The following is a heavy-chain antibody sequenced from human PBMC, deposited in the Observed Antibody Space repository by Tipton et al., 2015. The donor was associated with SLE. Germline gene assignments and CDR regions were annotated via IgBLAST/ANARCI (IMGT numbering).Heavy chain of an antibody. CDR2: ISGSSSSI. CDR3: AKDVGYTFGSTFEY. J-gene: IGHJ4*02. CDR1: GFSLSSYS. D-gene: IGHD5-12*01. V-gene: IGHV3-48*01. Sequence: ALRLSCAASGFSLSSYSMNWVRQAPGKGLEWLSYISGSSSSIHYADSVKGRFSVSRDNSRNTTFLHMNNLRAEDTAVYFCAKDVGYTFGSTFEYWGQGVPVTVSS.